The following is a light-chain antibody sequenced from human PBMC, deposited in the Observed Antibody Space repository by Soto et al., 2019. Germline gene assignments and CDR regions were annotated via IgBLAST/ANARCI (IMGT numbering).Light chain of an antibody. CDR2: DAS. CDR3: QQYGNLPFT. J-gene: IGKJ3*01. Sequence: DIQMTQSPSSLSASVGDRVTITCQASQDISNYLNWYQQKPGKAPKLLIYDASNLETGVTSRFSGNGSVTDFTFTISGLQPEDIATYYCQQYGNLPFTFGPGTKVDIK. CDR1: QDISNY. V-gene: IGKV1-33*01.